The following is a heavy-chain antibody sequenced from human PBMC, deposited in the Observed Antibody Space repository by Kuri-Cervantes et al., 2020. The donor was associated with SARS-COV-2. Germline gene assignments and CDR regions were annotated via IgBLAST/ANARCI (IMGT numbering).Heavy chain of an antibody. D-gene: IGHD5-12*01. CDR1: GFTFSSYS. V-gene: IGHV3-21*01. CDR3: ARAQRGLMVALDY. J-gene: IGHJ4*02. Sequence: GGSLRLSCAASGFTFSSYSMNWVRQAPGKGLEWVSSISSSSSYIYYADSVKGRFTISRDNAKNSLYLRMNSLRAEDTAVYYCARAQRGLMVALDYWGQGTLVTVSS. CDR2: ISSSSSYI.